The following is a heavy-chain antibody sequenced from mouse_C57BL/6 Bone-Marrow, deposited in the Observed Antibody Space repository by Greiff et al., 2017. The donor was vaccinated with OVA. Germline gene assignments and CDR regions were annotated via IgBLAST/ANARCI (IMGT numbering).Heavy chain of an antibody. CDR3: ARGEDSNYSYYAMDY. CDR2: IWRGGST. V-gene: IGHV2-5*01. CDR1: GFSLTSYG. D-gene: IGHD2-5*01. Sequence: QVHVKQSGPGLVQPSQSLSITCTVSGFSLTSYGVHWVRQSPGKGLEWLGVIWRGGSTDYNAAFMSRLSITKDNSKSQVFFKMNSLQADDTAIYDCARGEDSNYSYYAMDYWGQGTSVTVSS. J-gene: IGHJ4*01.